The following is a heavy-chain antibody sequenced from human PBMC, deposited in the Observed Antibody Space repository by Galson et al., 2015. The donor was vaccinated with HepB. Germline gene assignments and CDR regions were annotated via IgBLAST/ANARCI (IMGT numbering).Heavy chain of an antibody. J-gene: IGHJ4*02. CDR2: ISSSSSYI. D-gene: IGHD2-2*01. CDR3: ARQYCSSTSCTNDY. Sequence: SLRLSCAASGFTFSSYSMNWVRQAPGKGLEWVSSISSSSSYIYYADSVKGRFTISRDNAKNSLYLQMNSLRAEDTAVYYCARQYCSSTSCTNDYWGQGTLVTVSS. V-gene: IGHV3-21*01. CDR1: GFTFSSYS.